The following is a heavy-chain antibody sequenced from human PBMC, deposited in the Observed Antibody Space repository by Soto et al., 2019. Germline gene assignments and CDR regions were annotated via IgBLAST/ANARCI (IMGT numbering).Heavy chain of an antibody. V-gene: IGHV3-30*18. CDR1: GFTFSSYG. D-gene: IGHD3-22*01. Sequence: GGSLRLSCAASGFTFSSYGMHWVRQAPGKGLEWVAVISYDGSNKYYADSVKGRFTISRDNSKNTLYLQMNSLRAEDTAVYYCAKIRGLYYYDSSGYYPFDDWGQGTLVIVSS. J-gene: IGHJ4*02. CDR3: AKIRGLYYYDSSGYYPFDD. CDR2: ISYDGSNK.